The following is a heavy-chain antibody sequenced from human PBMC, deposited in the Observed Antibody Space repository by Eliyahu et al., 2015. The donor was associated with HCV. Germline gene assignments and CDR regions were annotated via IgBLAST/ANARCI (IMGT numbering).Heavy chain of an antibody. D-gene: IGHD3-16*01. V-gene: IGHV1-18*01. J-gene: IGHJ6*02. CDR2: CTVINGGNT. CDR1: GYTFSNYG. CDR3: AREGSYYALRHGMDV. Sequence: QIQLVQSGAEVKIPGASVKVSCKASGYTFSNYGFNWLRQAPGRGLEWRGWCTVINGGNTYYGGEFQGRLTMTTDLSTSTAYMELRSLRFDDTAVYYCAREGSYYALRHGMDVWGQGTTIIVSS.